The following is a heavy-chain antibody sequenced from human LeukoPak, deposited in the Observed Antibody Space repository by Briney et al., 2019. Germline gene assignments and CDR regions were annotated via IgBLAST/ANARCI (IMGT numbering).Heavy chain of an antibody. CDR3: ARVGKGGIRGKHYFDY. D-gene: IGHD3-10*01. CDR2: INWNGGST. Sequence: GGSLRLSCAASGFTFSSYWMHWVRQAPGKGLVWVSGINWNGGSTGYADSVKGRFTISRDNAKNSLYLQMNSLRAEDTALYYCARVGKGGIRGKHYFDYWGQGTLVTVSS. V-gene: IGHV3-20*04. CDR1: GFTFSSYW. J-gene: IGHJ4*02.